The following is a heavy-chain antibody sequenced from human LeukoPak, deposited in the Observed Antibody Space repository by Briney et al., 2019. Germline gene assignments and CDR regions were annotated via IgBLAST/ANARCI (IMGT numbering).Heavy chain of an antibody. D-gene: IGHD3-3*01. CDR1: GFTFSSYG. CDR2: ISSSSSYI. CDR3: ARQVAFKDESFGSWFDP. J-gene: IGHJ5*02. V-gene: IGHV3-21*01. Sequence: PGGSLRLSCAASGFTFSSYGMHWVRQAPGKGLEWVSSISSSSSYIYYADSVKGRFTISRDNAKNSLYLQMNSLRAEDTAVYYCARQVAFKDESFGSWFDPWGQGTLVTVSS.